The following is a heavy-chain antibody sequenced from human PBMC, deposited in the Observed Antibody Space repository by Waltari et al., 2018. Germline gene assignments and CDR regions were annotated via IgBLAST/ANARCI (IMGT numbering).Heavy chain of an antibody. V-gene: IGHV3-9*01. D-gene: IGHD3-10*01. J-gene: IGHJ4*02. CDR3: AKDMRLRGILITSVDF. CDR1: GFPFDDFA. CDR2: ISWNGGTI. Sequence: EVQLVESGGGLVQPGGSLRLSCAASGFPFDDFAMPWVRLVAGRGLEWVSAISWNGGTIADADSVKGRFTISRDNTKSSLQLQMHSLRTEDTAVYYCAKDMRLRGILITSVDFWGQGIPVTVSS.